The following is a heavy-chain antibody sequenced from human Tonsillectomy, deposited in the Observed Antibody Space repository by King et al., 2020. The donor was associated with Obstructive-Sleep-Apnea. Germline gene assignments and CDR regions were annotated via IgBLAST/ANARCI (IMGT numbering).Heavy chain of an antibody. Sequence: VQLVESGAEVKKPGESLKISCKGSGYSFTSYWIGWVRQMPGKGLEWMGIIYPDDSDTRYSPSFQGQVTISADKSISTAYLQWSSLKASDTAMYYCARHGRDYYYYYGMDVWGQGTTVTVSS. V-gene: IGHV5-51*01. CDR3: ARHGRDYYYYYGMDV. CDR1: GYSFTSYW. J-gene: IGHJ6*02. CDR2: IYPDDSDT.